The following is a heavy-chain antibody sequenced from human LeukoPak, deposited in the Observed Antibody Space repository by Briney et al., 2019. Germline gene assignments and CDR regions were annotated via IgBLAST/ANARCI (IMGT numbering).Heavy chain of an antibody. CDR1: GFTFSDHY. CDR2: IKSKTDGGTT. J-gene: IGHJ4*02. Sequence: PGGSLRLSCAASGFTFSDHYMDWVRQAPGKGPEWVGRIKSKTDGGTTDYAAPVNGRFTISRDDSKNTLFLQMNSLKTEDTAVYYCTTAPASVDYWGQGTLVTVSS. CDR3: TTAPASVDY. D-gene: IGHD2-2*01. V-gene: IGHV3-15*01.